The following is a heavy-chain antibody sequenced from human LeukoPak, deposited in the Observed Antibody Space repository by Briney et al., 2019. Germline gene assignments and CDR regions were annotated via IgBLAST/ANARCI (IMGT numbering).Heavy chain of an antibody. J-gene: IGHJ5*02. CDR3: ARASEWRNWFDP. CDR1: GGSISSYY. V-gene: IGHV4-59*01. D-gene: IGHD3-3*01. Sequence: SETLSLTCTVSGGSISSYYWSWIRQPPGKGLEWIGYIYYSGSTNYNPSLKSRVTISVDTSKNQFSLKLSSVTAADTAVYYCARASEWRNWFDPWGQGTLVTVSS. CDR2: IYYSGST.